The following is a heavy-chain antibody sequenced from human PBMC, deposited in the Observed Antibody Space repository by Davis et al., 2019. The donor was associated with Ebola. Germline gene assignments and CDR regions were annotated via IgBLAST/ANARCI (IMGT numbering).Heavy chain of an antibody. CDR1: GYTFTSYY. D-gene: IGHD6-13*01. CDR2: INPSGGST. J-gene: IGHJ4*02. V-gene: IGHV1-46*01. Sequence: ASVKVSCKASGYTFTSYYMHWVRQAPGQGLEWMGIINPSGGSTSYAQKFQGRVTMTRDTSASTAYMELSSLRSEDTAVYYCARLYSSTPDYWGQGTLVTVSS. CDR3: ARLYSSTPDY.